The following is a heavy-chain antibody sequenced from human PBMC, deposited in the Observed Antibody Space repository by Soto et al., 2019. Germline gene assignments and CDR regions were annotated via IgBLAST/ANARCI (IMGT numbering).Heavy chain of an antibody. CDR3: ARDMGGYYFEPNDY. CDR2: ITANNINT. Sequence: ASVKVSCKTSGYTFTSYGISWVRQAPGQGLEWMGWITANNINTNYAQKFQGRVTMTTDTSTATAYMELRSLRSDDTAVYYCARDMGGYYFEPNDYWGQGTLVSVSS. D-gene: IGHD3-22*01. V-gene: IGHV1-18*01. J-gene: IGHJ4*02. CDR1: GYTFTSYG.